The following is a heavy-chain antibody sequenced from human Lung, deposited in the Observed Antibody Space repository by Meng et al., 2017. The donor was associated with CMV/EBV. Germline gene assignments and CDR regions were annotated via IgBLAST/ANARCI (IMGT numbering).Heavy chain of an antibody. Sequence: SVXVSXXGSGYYFNAFGISWMRQAPGQGLEWMGWINTANGAPRYAQRFQGRVTMTTDKSTATSYMELRSLTSDDTAVYYCARRRGVYHFLEGGGDAYVDYWGQRTPVXVSS. CDR2: INTANGAP. CDR3: ARRRGVYHFLEGGGDAYVDY. CDR1: GYYFNAFG. D-gene: IGHD3-16*01. J-gene: IGHJ4*02. V-gene: IGHV1-18*01.